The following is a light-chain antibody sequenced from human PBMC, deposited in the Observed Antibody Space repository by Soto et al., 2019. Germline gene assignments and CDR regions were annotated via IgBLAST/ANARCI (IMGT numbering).Light chain of an antibody. CDR2: CAS. V-gene: IGKV3-20*01. J-gene: IGKJ2*01. CDR1: HSVASTY. CDR3: QQYGSSSFT. Sequence: EIVLTQSPATLSLSPGEGATLSCRASHSVASTYLAWYQQKPGLAPRLIIYCASNRASGTPDRFSGGGSGTDFTLTISRLEPEDFAVYYCQQYGSSSFTFGQGTKLEIK.